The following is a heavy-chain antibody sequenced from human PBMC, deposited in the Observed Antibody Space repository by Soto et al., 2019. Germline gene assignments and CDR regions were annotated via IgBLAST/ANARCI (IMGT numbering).Heavy chain of an antibody. Sequence: GESMKISCKSSGYIFTSYWIGWAPQMPGRGLACMGISYPSDSESRYSPSFQGQVIISADKSISTAYRQGSSLKASYTAMYYCVTRVDGYNAPVEYWWQGTLVTVPS. CDR3: VTRVDGYNAPVEY. CDR1: GYIFTSYW. J-gene: IGHJ4*02. D-gene: IGHD5-12*01. V-gene: IGHV5-51*01. CDR2: SYPSDSES.